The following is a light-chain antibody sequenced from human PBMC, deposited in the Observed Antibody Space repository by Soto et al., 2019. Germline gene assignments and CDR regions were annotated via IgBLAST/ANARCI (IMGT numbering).Light chain of an antibody. V-gene: IGLV2-14*03. CDR1: SRDVGGYKD. CDR3: SSYTTSSTYV. CDR2: DVS. J-gene: IGLJ1*01. Sequence: QSALTKPASVSGSPGQSMTISCTGTSRDVGGYKDVSWYQQHPGKAPKLMIYDVSNRPSGVSNRFSGFKSGNTASLTISGFHAEDEADYYCSSYTTSSTYVVGTGTKLTVL.